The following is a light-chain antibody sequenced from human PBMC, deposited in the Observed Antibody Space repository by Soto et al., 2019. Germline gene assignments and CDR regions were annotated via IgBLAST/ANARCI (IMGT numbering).Light chain of an antibody. CDR2: ADT. CDR1: SSDVGSYNF. CDR3: CSYAGRSTWI. Sequence: QSVLTQPASVSGSPGQSITISCTGTSSDVGSYNFVSWYQQYPGKAPKLMIYADTVRPSGTSIRFSGSKSGHTASLTISELQTEDEADYHCCSYAGRSTWIFGGGTKLTVL. J-gene: IGLJ2*01. V-gene: IGLV2-23*01.